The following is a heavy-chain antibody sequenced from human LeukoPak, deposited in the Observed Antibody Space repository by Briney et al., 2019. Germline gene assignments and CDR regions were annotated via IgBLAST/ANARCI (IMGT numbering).Heavy chain of an antibody. CDR3: ARDLELTYYDFWSGYGLNWFDP. D-gene: IGHD3-3*01. Sequence: SQTLSLTCTVSGGSISSGGYYWSWIRQHPGKGLEWIGYIHYSGSTYYNPPLKSRVTMSVDTSKNQFSLKLSSVTAADTAVYYCARDLELTYYDFWSGYGLNWFDPWGQGTLVTVSS. V-gene: IGHV4-31*03. CDR2: IHYSGST. J-gene: IGHJ5*02. CDR1: GGSISSGGYY.